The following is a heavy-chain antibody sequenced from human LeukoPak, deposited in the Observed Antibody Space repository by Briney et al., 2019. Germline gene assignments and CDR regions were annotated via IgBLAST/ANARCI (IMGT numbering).Heavy chain of an antibody. CDR3: ARGYYDFWSGYSNTNWFDP. V-gene: IGHV1-2*02. D-gene: IGHD3-3*01. CDR1: GYTFTGYY. CDR2: INPNSGGT. J-gene: IGHJ5*02. Sequence: GASVKVSCKASGYTFTGYYMHWVRQAPGQGLEWMGWINPNSGGTNYAQKFQGRVTMTRDTSISTAYMELSRLRSDDTAVYYCARGYYDFWSGYSNTNWFDPWGQGTLVTVSS.